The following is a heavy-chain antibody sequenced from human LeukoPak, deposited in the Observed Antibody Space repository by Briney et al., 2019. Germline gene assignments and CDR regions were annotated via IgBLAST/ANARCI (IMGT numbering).Heavy chain of an antibody. CDR1: GYTFTTYY. D-gene: IGHD3-10*01. CDR3: ARGGLLQKYNCFDP. Sequence: GASVTVSCKASGYTFTTYYIHWVRQAPGQGLEWIGIINPSPGSTTYAQKFQGRVTMTRDTSTSTVYMELSGLRSEDTAVYYCARGGLLQKYNCFDPWGQGTLVTVSS. J-gene: IGHJ5*02. V-gene: IGHV1-46*01. CDR2: INPSPGST.